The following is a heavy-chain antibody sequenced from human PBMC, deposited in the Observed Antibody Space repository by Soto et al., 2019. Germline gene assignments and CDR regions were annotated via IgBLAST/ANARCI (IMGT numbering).Heavy chain of an antibody. D-gene: IGHD2-2*01. J-gene: IGHJ6*02. CDR3: ARGDSTKLVVTTCCARDV. CDR2: INPVFGTP. CDR1: GGSLSNFG. Sequence: QVQLVQSGAEVKKPGSSVKVSCTASGGSLSNFGISWVRQAPGQGLEWMGAINPVFGTPNYAQKFQDRVMINADYSTTTVYMVVRSLTSEDAVVYYCARGDSTKLVVTTCCARDVGGQGTTVTVSS. V-gene: IGHV1-69*12.